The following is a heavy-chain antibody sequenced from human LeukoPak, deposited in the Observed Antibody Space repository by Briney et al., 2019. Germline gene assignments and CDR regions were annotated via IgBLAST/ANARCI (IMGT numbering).Heavy chain of an antibody. J-gene: IGHJ5*02. D-gene: IGHD4/OR15-4a*01. CDR1: TFAFSNNN. CDR3: ARGAGSSWFYR. CDR2: IDNRGHVI. Sequence: GGSLRLSCVDFTFAFSNNNMNWVRQAPGKGLEWLSFIDNRGHVIEYADSVKGRFTISRDNAKNSLFLQMTSLRIDDTAVYYCARGAGSSWFYRWGQGTLVTDSS. V-gene: IGHV3-48*01.